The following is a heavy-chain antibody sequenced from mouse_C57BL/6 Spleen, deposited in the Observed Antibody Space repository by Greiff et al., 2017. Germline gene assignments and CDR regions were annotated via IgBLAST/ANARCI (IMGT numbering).Heavy chain of an antibody. J-gene: IGHJ2*01. CDR2: INPNNGGT. Sequence: EVQLLQSGPELVKPGASVKISCKASGYTFTDYYMNWVKQSHGKSLEWIGDINPNNGGTSYNQKFKGKATLTVDKSSSTAYMELRSLASKDSAVYYSAGRGFDYWGQGTTLTVSS. V-gene: IGHV1-26*01. D-gene: IGHD3-3*01. CDR1: GYTFTDYY. CDR3: AGRGFDY.